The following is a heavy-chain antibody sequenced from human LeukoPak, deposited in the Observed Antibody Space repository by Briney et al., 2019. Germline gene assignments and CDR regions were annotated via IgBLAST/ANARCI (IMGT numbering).Heavy chain of an antibody. Sequence: GGSLRLSCAASGFTFSSYEMNWVRQAPGQGLEWVSYISSSGSTIFYADSVKGRFTISRDNAKNSLYLQMNSLRAEDTAVYYCAELGITMIGGVWGKGTTVTISS. V-gene: IGHV3-48*03. J-gene: IGHJ6*04. CDR2: ISSSGSTI. CDR1: GFTFSSYE. D-gene: IGHD3-10*02. CDR3: AELGITMIGGV.